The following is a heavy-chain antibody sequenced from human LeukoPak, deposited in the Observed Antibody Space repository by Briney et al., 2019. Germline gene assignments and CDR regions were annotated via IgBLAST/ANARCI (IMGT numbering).Heavy chain of an antibody. CDR3: ARGAHCSSTSCYKYNWFDP. D-gene: IGHD2-2*01. V-gene: IGHV3-21*01. CDR2: ISSSSSYI. J-gene: IGHJ5*02. Sequence: GGSLRLSCAASGFTFSSYSMNWVRQAPGKGLEWVSSISSSSSYIYYADSVKGRFTISRDNAKNSLYLQMNSLRAEDTAEYYCARGAHCSSTSCYKYNWFDPWGQGTLVTVSS. CDR1: GFTFSSYS.